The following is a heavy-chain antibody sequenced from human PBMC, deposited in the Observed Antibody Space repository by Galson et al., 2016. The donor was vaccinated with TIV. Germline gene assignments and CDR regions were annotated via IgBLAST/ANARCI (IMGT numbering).Heavy chain of an antibody. Sequence: SLRLSCAASGFTFSFYEMNWVRQAPGKGLEWISYISNDGSTIYYADSVKGRFTISRDNARNSLSLQMNSLRGEDAAVYYCARETGFGSAWYEGYFDSWGQGTTVTVSS. V-gene: IGHV3-48*03. CDR1: GFTFSFYE. D-gene: IGHD6-19*01. CDR3: ARETGFGSAWYEGYFDS. J-gene: IGHJ4*03. CDR2: ISNDGSTI.